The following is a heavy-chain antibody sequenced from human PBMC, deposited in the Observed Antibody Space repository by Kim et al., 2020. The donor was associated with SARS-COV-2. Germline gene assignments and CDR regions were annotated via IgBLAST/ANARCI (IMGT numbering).Heavy chain of an antibody. Sequence: SETLSLTCTVSGGSISSYYWSWIRQPPGKGLEWIGYIYYSGSTNYNPSLKSRVTISVDTSKNQFSLKLSSVTAADTAVYYCARDSGDTRMDVWGQGTTVT. CDR1: GGSISSYY. J-gene: IGHJ6*02. V-gene: IGHV4-59*01. CDR3: ARDSGDTRMDV. D-gene: IGHD3-10*01. CDR2: IYYSGST.